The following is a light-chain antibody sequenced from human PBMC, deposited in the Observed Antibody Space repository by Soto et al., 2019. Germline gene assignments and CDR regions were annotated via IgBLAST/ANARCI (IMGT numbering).Light chain of an antibody. J-gene: IGLJ3*02. CDR2: EVN. V-gene: IGLV2-8*01. CDR1: SSDVGGYNY. Sequence: QSALTQPPSASGSPGQSVTISCTGTSSDVGGYNYVSWYQQHPGKAPKVMIYEVNKRPSGVPDRFSGSKSGNTASLTVSGRQAEDEDDYYCKSYTGINNWVFGGGTKLTVL. CDR3: KSYTGINNWV.